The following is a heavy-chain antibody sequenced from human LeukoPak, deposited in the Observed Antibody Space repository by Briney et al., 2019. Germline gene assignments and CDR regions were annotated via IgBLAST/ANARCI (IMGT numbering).Heavy chain of an antibody. V-gene: IGHV3-7*01. D-gene: IGHD5-18*01. J-gene: IGHJ5*02. Sequence: GGSLRLSCAASGFTFSSYWMSWGRQAPGKGLEWVANIKQDGSEKYYVDSVKGRFTISRDNAKNSLYLQMNSLRAEDTAVYYCARSDTAMVGNWFDPWGQGTLVTVSS. CDR2: IKQDGSEK. CDR1: GFTFSSYW. CDR3: ARSDTAMVGNWFDP.